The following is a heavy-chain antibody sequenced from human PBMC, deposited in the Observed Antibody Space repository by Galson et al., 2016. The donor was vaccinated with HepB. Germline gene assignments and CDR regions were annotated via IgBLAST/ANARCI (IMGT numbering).Heavy chain of an antibody. CDR3: ARGGVLTIPFDY. Sequence: SLRLSCAASGFTFSSYWMHWVRQAPGKGLVWVSRINSDGSSTSYADSVKGRFTISRDNAKNTLYLQMNSLRAEDTAVYYCARGGVLTIPFDYWGQGTLVTVSS. CDR1: GFTFSSYW. V-gene: IGHV3-74*01. CDR2: INSDGSST. J-gene: IGHJ4*02. D-gene: IGHD3-3*01.